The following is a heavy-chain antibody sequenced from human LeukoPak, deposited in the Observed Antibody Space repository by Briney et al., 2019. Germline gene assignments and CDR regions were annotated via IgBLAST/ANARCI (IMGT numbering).Heavy chain of an antibody. J-gene: IGHJ3*02. CDR2: TYYRSKWYN. CDR1: GDSVSSNSAA. CDR3: AKDGPNNDRHCSTTSCFDAFDI. D-gene: IGHD2-2*01. Sequence: SQTLSLTCAISGDSVSSNSAAWNWIRQSPSRGLEWLGRTYYRSKWYNDYAVSVKSRITINPDTSKNQFSLKLSSVTAADTAVYYCAKDGPNNDRHCSTTSCFDAFDIWGQGTMVTVSS. V-gene: IGHV6-1*01.